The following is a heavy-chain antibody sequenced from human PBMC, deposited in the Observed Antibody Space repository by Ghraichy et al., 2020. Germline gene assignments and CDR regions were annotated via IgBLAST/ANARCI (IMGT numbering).Heavy chain of an antibody. CDR3: AKDRNSGVY. V-gene: IGHV3-23*01. J-gene: IGHJ4*02. Sequence: GETLNISCAASGFTFSSYAMSWVRQAPGKGLEWVSAISGSGGSTYYADSVKGRFTISRDNSKNTLYLQMNSLRAEDTAVYYCAKDRNSGVYWGQGTLVTVSS. CDR2: ISGSGGST. D-gene: IGHD1-26*01. CDR1: GFTFSSYA.